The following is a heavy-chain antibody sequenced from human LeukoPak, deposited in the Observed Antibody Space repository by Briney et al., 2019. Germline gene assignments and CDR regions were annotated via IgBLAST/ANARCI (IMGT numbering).Heavy chain of an antibody. CDR2: INPSGGST. J-gene: IGHJ4*02. Sequence: ASVKVSCKASGYTFTSYYMHWVRQAPGQGLEWMGIINPSGGSTSYAQKFQGRVTMTRDTSTSTVYMELSSLRSEDTAVYYCARESFGDYYDSSGYPPFDYWGQGTLVTVSS. D-gene: IGHD3-22*01. CDR3: ARESFGDYYDSSGYPPFDY. CDR1: GYTFTSYY. V-gene: IGHV1-46*01.